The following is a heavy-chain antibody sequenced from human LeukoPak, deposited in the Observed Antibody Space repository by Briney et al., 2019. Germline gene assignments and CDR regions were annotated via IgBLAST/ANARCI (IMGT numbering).Heavy chain of an antibody. J-gene: IGHJ6*02. CDR1: GFTFSSYA. V-gene: IGHV3-23*01. D-gene: IGHD6-13*01. CDR3: AKDSRGGPDYLAAAGYYYGMDV. CDR2: ISGSGGRT. Sequence: GGSLRLSCAASGFTFSSYAMNWVRQAPGNGLEWVSSISGSGGRTYYADSVKGRFTISRDNSKNTLYLQMNSLRAEDTAVYYCAKDSRGGPDYLAAAGYYYGMDVWGQGTTVTVS.